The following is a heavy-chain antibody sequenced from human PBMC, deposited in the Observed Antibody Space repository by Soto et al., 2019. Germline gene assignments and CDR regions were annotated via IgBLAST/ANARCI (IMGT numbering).Heavy chain of an antibody. CDR1: GVSVSSSIYY. CDR2: IYYTGRT. J-gene: IGHJ4*02. V-gene: IGHV4-39*01. D-gene: IGHD1-26*01. CDR3: AGRRAGDYYFDY. Sequence: PSETLSLTCSVSGVSVSSSIYYWGWVRQPPGKGLEWIGTIYYTGRTSYSPSLKSRVTISVDTSKTQFSLNLNSVTAADTAVYYCAGRRAGDYYFDYWGQGTLVTVSS.